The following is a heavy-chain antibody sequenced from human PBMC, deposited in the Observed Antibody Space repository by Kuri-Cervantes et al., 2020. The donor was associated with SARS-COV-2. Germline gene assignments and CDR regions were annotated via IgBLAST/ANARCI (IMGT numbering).Heavy chain of an antibody. Sequence: GESLKISCAASGFTFSNYRMSWVRQSPGKGLEWVANIKQDGSEKYYVDSVKGRFIISRDNAKNSLYLQMNSLRAEDTAVYYCARDLDGYYYARSGYYFGRAPPKHWHFDLWGRGTLVTVSS. CDR3: ARDLDGYYYARSGYYFGRAPPKHWHFDL. CDR2: IKQDGSEK. D-gene: IGHD3-22*01. V-gene: IGHV3-7*04. J-gene: IGHJ2*01. CDR1: GFTFSNYR.